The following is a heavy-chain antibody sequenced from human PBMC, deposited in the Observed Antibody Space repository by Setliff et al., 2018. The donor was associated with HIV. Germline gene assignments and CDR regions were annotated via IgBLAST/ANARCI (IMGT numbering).Heavy chain of an antibody. V-gene: IGHV3-66*02. CDR1: GFTLSTYT. J-gene: IGHJ4*02. D-gene: IGHD3-10*01. CDR3: ARLRPYNSALDY. CDR2: IYSDGNT. Sequence: PGGSLRLSCAASGFTLSTYTMSWVRQAPGKGLEWVSTIYSDGNTYHADSVKGRFTLSRDNSENALFLQMNSLRPEDTAVYYCARLRPYNSALDYWGQGTLVTVS.